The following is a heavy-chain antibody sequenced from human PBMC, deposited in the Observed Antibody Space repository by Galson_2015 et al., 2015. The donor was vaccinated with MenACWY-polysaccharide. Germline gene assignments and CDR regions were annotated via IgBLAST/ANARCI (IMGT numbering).Heavy chain of an antibody. V-gene: IGHV5-51*03. Sequence: QSGAEVKKPGESLTISCKGSGYSFTNYWIGWVRQMPGKGLEWMGIIYPGDSETRYSPSFQGQVTISADKSINTAYLQWSSLKASDTAMYYCARDPTTIRGGLNYFDPWGQGTLVTVSS. CDR2: IYPGDSET. CDR3: ARDPTTIRGGLNYFDP. D-gene: IGHD3-10*01. CDR1: GYSFTNYW. J-gene: IGHJ5*02.